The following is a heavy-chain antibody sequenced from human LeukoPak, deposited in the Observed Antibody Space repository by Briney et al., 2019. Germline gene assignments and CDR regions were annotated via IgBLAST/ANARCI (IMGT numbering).Heavy chain of an antibody. CDR1: GYTFTSYA. CDR3: ARGGDSSGYYHRYSDY. CDR2: IIPIFGTA. V-gene: IGHV1-69*13. D-gene: IGHD3-22*01. Sequence: ASVKVSCKASGYTFTSYAISWVRQAPGQGLEWMGGIIPIFGTANYAQKFQGRVTITADESTSTAYMELSSLRSEDTAVYYCARGGDSSGYYHRYSDYWGQGTLVTVSS. J-gene: IGHJ4*02.